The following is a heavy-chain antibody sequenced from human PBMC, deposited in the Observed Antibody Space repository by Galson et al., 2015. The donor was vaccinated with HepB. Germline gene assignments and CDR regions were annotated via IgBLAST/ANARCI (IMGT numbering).Heavy chain of an antibody. D-gene: IGHD2-2*01. CDR3: ARVVEPWNYFDY. CDR2: ISYDGSNK. Sequence: SLRLSCAASGFTFSSYAMHWVRQAPGKGLEWVAVISYDGSNKYYADSVKGRFTISRDNSKNTLYLQMNSLRAEDTAVYYCARVVEPWNYFDYWGQGTLVTVSS. V-gene: IGHV3-30*04. CDR1: GFTFSSYA. J-gene: IGHJ4*02.